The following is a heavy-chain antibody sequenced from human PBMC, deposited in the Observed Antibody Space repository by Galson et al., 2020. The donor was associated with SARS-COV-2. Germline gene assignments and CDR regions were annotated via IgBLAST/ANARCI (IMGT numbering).Heavy chain of an antibody. D-gene: IGHD2-15*01. CDR2: ISVSGRTT. Sequence: GGSLRLSCAVSGFTFSSYAMNWVRQAPGEGLEWVSAISVSGRTTYYADSVEGRFTISRDNSKNTLYLQLNSLRVDDTAVYYCASEWWGTTSSKAEEYYVENWGQGTLVTVSS. CDR1: GFTFSSYA. V-gene: IGHV3-23*01. J-gene: IGHJ4*02. CDR3: ASEWWGTTSSKAEEYYVEN.